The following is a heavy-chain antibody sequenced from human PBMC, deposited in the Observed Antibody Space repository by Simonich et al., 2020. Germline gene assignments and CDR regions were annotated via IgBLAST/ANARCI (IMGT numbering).Heavy chain of an antibody. CDR2: IRGSGGST. J-gene: IGHJ3*02. CDR1: GFTFSSYA. D-gene: IGHD3-22*01. CDR3: AKDLGERITMIVVVIDAFDI. Sequence: GGGLVQPGGSLRLSCAASGFTFSSYAMSWVRQAPGKGLKWVSAIRGSGGSTYYADSVKGRFTISRDNSKNTLYLQMNSLRAEDTAVYYCAKDLGERITMIVVVIDAFDIWGQGTMVTVSS. V-gene: IGHV3-23*01.